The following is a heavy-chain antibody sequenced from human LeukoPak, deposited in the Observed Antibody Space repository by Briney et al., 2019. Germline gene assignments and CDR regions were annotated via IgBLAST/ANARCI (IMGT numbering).Heavy chain of an antibody. CDR2: IIPILGIA. Sequence: SVKVSCKASGGTFSSYAISWVRQAPGQGLEWMGRIIPILGIANYAQKFQGRVTITADKSTSTAYMELSSLRSEDTAVYYCAKGAYYYGSGSRFDYWGQGTLVTVSS. CDR1: GGTFSSYA. CDR3: AKGAYYYGSGSRFDY. V-gene: IGHV1-69*04. D-gene: IGHD3-10*01. J-gene: IGHJ4*02.